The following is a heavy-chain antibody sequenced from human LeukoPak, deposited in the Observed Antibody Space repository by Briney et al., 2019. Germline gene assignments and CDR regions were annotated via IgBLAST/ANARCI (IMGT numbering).Heavy chain of an antibody. J-gene: IGHJ4*02. Sequence: ASVKVSCKASGYTFTSYYMHWVRQAPGQGLEWMGIINPSGGSTSYAQKFQGRVTMTRDTSTSTVYMELSSLRSEDTAVYYCAKGLGSGGSWDYFDYWGQGTLVTVSS. CDR3: AKGLGSGGSWDYFDY. CDR2: INPSGGST. CDR1: GYTFTSYY. D-gene: IGHD2-15*01. V-gene: IGHV1-46*01.